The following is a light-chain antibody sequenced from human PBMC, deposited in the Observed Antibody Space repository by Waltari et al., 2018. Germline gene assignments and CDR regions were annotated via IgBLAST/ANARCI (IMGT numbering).Light chain of an antibody. CDR3: QQYYSTPPT. V-gene: IGKV4-1*01. CDR1: PGVLYSSNNKNY. CDR2: WAS. Sequence: DIVMTQTPDSLAVSLGERANINCKSSPGVLYSSNNKNYLAWFQQKPGQPPKLLLYWASTRESGVPDRFSGSGSGTDFTLTISTLQAEDVAVYYCQQYYSTPPTFGQGTKVEIK. J-gene: IGKJ1*01.